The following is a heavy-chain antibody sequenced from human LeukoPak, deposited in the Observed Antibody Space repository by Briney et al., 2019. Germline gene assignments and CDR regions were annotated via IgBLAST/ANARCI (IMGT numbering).Heavy chain of an antibody. Sequence: SETLFLTCTVSGGSISNYYWGWIRQPPGKGLEWIGYIYYSGSTNYNPSLKNRVTISVDTSKNQFSLKLSSVTAADTAVYYCARWDDYGDYFDYWGQGTLVTVSS. CDR2: IYYSGST. J-gene: IGHJ4*02. CDR1: GGSISNYY. D-gene: IGHD4-17*01. CDR3: ARWDDYGDYFDY. V-gene: IGHV4-59*01.